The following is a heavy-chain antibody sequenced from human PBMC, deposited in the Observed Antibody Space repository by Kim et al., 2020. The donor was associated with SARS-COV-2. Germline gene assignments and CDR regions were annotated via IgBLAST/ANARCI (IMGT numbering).Heavy chain of an antibody. D-gene: IGHD7-27*01. Sequence: GGSLRLSCAASGFTFTTYNMNWVRQAPGKGLEWISYISVTDAIYYADSVMGRLTISRDYAKNSLDLQMNSLRDEDTAVYYCARDWNWGIDVWGQGTLVT. J-gene: IGHJ4*02. CDR2: ISVTDAI. CDR3: ARDWNWGIDV. V-gene: IGHV3-48*02. CDR1: GFTFTTYN.